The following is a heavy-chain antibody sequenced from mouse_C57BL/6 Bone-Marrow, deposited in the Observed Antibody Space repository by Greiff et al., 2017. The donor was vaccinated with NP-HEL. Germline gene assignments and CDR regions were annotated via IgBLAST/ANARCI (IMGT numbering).Heavy chain of an antibody. CDR3: ARGRRITTVEDWFAY. V-gene: IGHV1-72*01. CDR2: IDPNSGGT. D-gene: IGHD1-1*01. CDR1: GYTFTSYW. Sequence: QVQLQQPGAELVKPGASVKLSCKASGYTFTSYWMHWVKQRPGRGLEWIGRIDPNSGGTKYNEKFKSKATLTVDKPSSTAYMQLSSLTSEDSAVYYCARGRRITTVEDWFAYWGQGTLVTVSA. J-gene: IGHJ3*01.